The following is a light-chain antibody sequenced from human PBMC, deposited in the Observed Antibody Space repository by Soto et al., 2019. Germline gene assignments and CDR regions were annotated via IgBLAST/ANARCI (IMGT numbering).Light chain of an antibody. J-gene: IGKJ4*01. Sequence: DIQMTQSPSSLSASVGDTVTITCRASQSIARYLHWYQQQPGQAPKPLIYAASSLHSGVPSRFRGGGSGTDYTLTISGLQRDDFATYYCQQNYHTPLTFGGGTKV. CDR2: AAS. CDR3: QQNYHTPLT. V-gene: IGKV1-39*01. CDR1: QSIARY.